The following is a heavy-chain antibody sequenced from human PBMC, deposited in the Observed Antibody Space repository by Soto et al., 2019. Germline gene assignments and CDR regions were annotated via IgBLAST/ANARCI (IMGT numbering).Heavy chain of an antibody. D-gene: IGHD6-13*01. V-gene: IGHV3-21*01. CDR3: ARDSGIAAAGLNYYYGMDV. CDR1: GFTFSSYS. Sequence: GGSLRLSCAASGFTFSSYSMNWVRQAPGKGLEWVSSISSSSSYIYYADSVKGRFTISRDNAKNSLYLQMNSLRAEDTAVYYCARDSGIAAAGLNYYYGMDVWGQGTTVTVSS. J-gene: IGHJ6*02. CDR2: ISSSSSYI.